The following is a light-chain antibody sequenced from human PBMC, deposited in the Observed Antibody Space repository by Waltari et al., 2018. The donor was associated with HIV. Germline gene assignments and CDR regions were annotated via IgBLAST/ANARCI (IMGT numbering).Light chain of an antibody. V-gene: IGLV1-51*01. CDR3: QSWDSRLGAGV. CDR2: ETN. Sequence: QSVLTQPPSVSAAPGQRVTLSCSGSSSTIEDNYVSWIQQVPGTAPKLLIYETNQRTSEIPDLFTGSRSDTSATLDIVGLQSGDEGTYYCQSWDSRLGAGVFGGGTMLTVL. J-gene: IGLJ2*01. CDR1: SSTIEDNY.